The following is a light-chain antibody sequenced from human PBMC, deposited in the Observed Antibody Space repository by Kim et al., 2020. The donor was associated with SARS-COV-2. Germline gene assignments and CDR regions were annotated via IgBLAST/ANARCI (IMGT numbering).Light chain of an antibody. CDR2: DKN. CDR3: NSRDSSGNHWV. J-gene: IGLJ3*02. Sequence: LGQTARITRQGDLLRSFYANWSQQKPGQAPVLVIYDKNNRPSGIPDRFSGSSSGNTASLTITGAQAEDEADYYCNSRDSSGNHWVFGGGTQLTVL. CDR1: LLRSFY. V-gene: IGLV3-19*01.